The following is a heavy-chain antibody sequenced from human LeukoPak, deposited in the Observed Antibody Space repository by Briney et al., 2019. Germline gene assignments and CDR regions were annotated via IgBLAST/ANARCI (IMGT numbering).Heavy chain of an antibody. J-gene: IGHJ4*02. CDR1: GGSISSYY. CDR3: ARLSTVTTSFDY. Sequence: SETLSLTCTVSGGSISSYYWSWVRQPPGKGLEWIGYIYYSGSTNYNPSLKSRVTISVDTSKNQFSLKLSSVTAADTAVYYCARLSTVTTSFDYWGQGTLVTVSS. CDR2: IYYSGST. V-gene: IGHV4-59*01. D-gene: IGHD4-17*01.